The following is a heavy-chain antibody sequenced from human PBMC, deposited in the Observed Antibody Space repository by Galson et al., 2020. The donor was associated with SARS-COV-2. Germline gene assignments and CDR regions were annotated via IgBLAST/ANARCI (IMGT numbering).Heavy chain of an antibody. J-gene: IGHJ6*02. CDR3: ARGAPIDYYDSSGYYWSDYYYGMDV. CDR2: ISYDGSNT. D-gene: IGHD3-22*01. CDR1: GFTFSSSA. Sequence: AGSLRLSCAASGFTFSSSAMHWVRQAPGKGLEWVAVISYDGSNTYYEDPVKGRFTISRDNSKNTLYLQMNSLRAEDTAVYDCARGAPIDYYDSSGYYWSDYYYGMDVWGQGTTVTVSS. V-gene: IGHV3-30-3*01.